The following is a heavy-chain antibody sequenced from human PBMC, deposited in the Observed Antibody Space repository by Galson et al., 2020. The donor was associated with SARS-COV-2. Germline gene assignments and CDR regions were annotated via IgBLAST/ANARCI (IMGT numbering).Heavy chain of an antibody. D-gene: IGHD3-22*01. J-gene: IGHJ3*02. Sequence: SETLSLTCTVSGGSISSGSYYWSWIRQPAGKGLEWIGRIHTTGSTHYNPSPKSRVTISVDTSKNQFSLRLSSVTAADTAVYYCARSHDSSGNAFDIWGQGTMVTVSS. V-gene: IGHV4-61*02. CDR1: GGSISSGSYY. CDR3: ARSHDSSGNAFDI. CDR2: IHTTGST.